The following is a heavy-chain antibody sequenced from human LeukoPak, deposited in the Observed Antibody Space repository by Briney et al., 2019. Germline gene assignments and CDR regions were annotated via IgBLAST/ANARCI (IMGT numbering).Heavy chain of an antibody. CDR2: IRYDGSNK. CDR3: AKDLWDTAMVLSLIDY. Sequence: AGGSLRLSCAASGFTFSSYGMHWVRQAPGKGLEWVAFIRYDGSNKYYADSVKGRFTISRDNSKNTLYLQMNSLRAEDTAVYYCAKDLWDTAMVLSLIDYWGQGTLVTVSS. J-gene: IGHJ4*02. V-gene: IGHV3-30*02. D-gene: IGHD5-18*01. CDR1: GFTFSSYG.